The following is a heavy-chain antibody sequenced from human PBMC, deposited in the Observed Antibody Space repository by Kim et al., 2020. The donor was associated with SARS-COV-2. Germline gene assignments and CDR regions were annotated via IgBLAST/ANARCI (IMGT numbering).Heavy chain of an antibody. V-gene: IGHV1-3*01. CDR1: GYTFTTYA. CDR3: ARVEPGGAGTTGDAFDI. D-gene: IGHD1-7*01. Sequence: ASVKVSCKASGYTFTTYAIHWVRQAPGQRLEWMGWINAGNDNTKYSQKFQGRVTITRDTSASTAYMELSSLRSEDTAVYFCARVEPGGAGTTGDAFDIWGQGQWSSSLQ. J-gene: IGHJ3*02. CDR2: INAGNDNT.